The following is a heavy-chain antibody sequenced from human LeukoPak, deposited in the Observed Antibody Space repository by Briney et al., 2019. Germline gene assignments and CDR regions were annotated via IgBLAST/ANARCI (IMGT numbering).Heavy chain of an antibody. CDR1: GGTFSGYA. CDR3: ASALGAHYYYYMDV. V-gene: IGHV1-69*05. J-gene: IGHJ6*03. Sequence: GASVKVSCKASGGTFSGYAISWVRQAPGQGLEWMGGIIPIFGTANYAQKFQGRVTITTDESTSTAHMELSSLRSEDTAVYYCASALGAHYYYYMDVWGKGTTVTVSS. CDR2: IIPIFGTA.